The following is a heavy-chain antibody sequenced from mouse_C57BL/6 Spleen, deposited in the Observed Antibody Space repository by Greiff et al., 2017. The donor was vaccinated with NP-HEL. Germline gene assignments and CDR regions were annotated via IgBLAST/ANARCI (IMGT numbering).Heavy chain of an antibody. D-gene: IGHD1-1*01. Sequence: QVQLQQSGPELVKPGASVKISCKASGYAFSSSWMNWVKQRPGKGLEWIGRIYPGAGDTNYNGKFKGKATLTADKSSSTAYMQLSSLTSEDSAVYFCARERYYGSIYYFDYWGQGTTLTVSS. CDR1: GYAFSSSW. CDR2: IYPGAGDT. CDR3: ARERYYGSIYYFDY. V-gene: IGHV1-82*01. J-gene: IGHJ2*01.